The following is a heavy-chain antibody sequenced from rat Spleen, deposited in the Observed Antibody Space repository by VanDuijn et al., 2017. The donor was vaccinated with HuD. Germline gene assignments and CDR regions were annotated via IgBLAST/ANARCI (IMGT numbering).Heavy chain of an antibody. V-gene: IGHV5-25*01. CDR2: ISTGGGNT. Sequence: EVQLVESGGGLVQPGRSMKLSCAASGFTFSNYYMAWVRQAPTKGLEWVASISTGGGNTYYRDSVQGRFTISRDNAKSTLYLQMDSLRSEDTATYYCARPNYPGFNYFDYWGQGVMVTVSS. J-gene: IGHJ2*01. CDR3: ARPNYPGFNYFDY. CDR1: GFTFSNYY. D-gene: IGHD1-4*01.